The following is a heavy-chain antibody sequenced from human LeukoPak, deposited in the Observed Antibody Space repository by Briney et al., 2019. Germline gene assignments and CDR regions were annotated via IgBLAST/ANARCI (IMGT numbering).Heavy chain of an antibody. CDR2: ISGSGGST. J-gene: IGHJ4*02. Sequence: GGSLRLSCVSSGFSFSNYAMSWVRQAPGKGLEWVSSISGSGGSTHYADSVKGRFTISRDKTKNTLYLQMNSLRAEDTAVYYCAKDDILTGYPAYWGQGTLATVSS. D-gene: IGHD3-9*01. CDR1: GFSFSNYA. CDR3: AKDDILTGYPAY. V-gene: IGHV3-23*01.